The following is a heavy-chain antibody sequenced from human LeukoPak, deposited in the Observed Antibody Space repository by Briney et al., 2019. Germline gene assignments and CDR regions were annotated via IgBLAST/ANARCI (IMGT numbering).Heavy chain of an antibody. CDR3: VNNPGYDFLSGPFDX. D-gene: IGHD3-3*01. Sequence: SVKVSCKASGGTFSSYAISWVRQAPGQGLEWMGRIIPIFGTANYAQKFQGRVTITADESTSTAYMELSSLRSEDTAVYYCVNNPGYDFLSGPFDXXGQGXXXTV. V-gene: IGHV1-69*13. CDR2: IIPIFGTA. J-gene: IGHJ4*02. CDR1: GGTFSSYA.